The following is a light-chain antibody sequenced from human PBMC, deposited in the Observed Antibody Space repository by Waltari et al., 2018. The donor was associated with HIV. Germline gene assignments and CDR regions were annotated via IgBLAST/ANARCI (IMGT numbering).Light chain of an antibody. CDR1: QSISSN. J-gene: IGKJ1*01. CDR3: QQFHNWPRT. V-gene: IGKV3-15*01. CDR2: GAS. Sequence: ELLMTQSPATLSVSPGEEVTLSCRASQSISSNLAWYQQKPGQAPRLLIYGASTRAAGFPARFTGSGAGTEFTLTISNLQSEDFAIYYCQQFHNWPRTFGQGTKVEIK.